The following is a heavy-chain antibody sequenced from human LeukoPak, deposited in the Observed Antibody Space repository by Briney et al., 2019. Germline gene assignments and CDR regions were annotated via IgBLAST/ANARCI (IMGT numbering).Heavy chain of an antibody. J-gene: IGHJ3*02. Sequence: ASVKVSCKASGYTFTSYGISWVRQAPGQGLEWMGWISAYNGNTNYAQKLQGRVPMTTDTSTSTAYMELRSLRSDDTAVYYCAREPDDIITNLLPHDAFDIWGQGTMVTVSS. CDR2: ISAYNGNT. CDR3: AREPDDIITNLLPHDAFDI. V-gene: IGHV1-18*01. D-gene: IGHD3-22*01. CDR1: GYTFTSYG.